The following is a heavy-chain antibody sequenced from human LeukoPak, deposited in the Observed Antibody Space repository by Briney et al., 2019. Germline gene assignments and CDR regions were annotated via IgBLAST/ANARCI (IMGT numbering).Heavy chain of an antibody. J-gene: IGHJ6*03. V-gene: IGHV1-2*02. CDR1: GYTFTGYY. CDR3: ARDTYYYMDV. Sequence: ASVKVSCKASGYTFTGYYMHWVGQAHGQGKEGMGWINTNSGGTNYAQKFQGRGTITRDTSISTAYMELSRLRSDDTAVYYCARDTYYYMDVWGKGTTVTVSS. CDR2: INTNSGGT.